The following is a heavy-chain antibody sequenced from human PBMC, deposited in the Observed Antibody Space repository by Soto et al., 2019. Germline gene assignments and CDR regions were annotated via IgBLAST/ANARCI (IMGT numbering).Heavy chain of an antibody. D-gene: IGHD2-15*01. CDR3: ARDQSDVGNLFDP. V-gene: IGHV1-69*08. J-gene: IGHJ5*02. CDR1: GGTFSCYT. Sequence: QVQLVQSGAAVKKPGSSVKVSCKASGGTFSCYTISWVRQAPGQGLEWMGRIIPILGIANHAEKFQGRGTITANKSTSTAYMELSSRRSEDTAVYYFARDQSDVGNLFDPWGQGTLVTVSS. CDR2: IIPILGIA.